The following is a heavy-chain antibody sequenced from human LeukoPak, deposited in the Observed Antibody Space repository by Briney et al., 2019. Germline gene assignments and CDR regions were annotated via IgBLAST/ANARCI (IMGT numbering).Heavy chain of an antibody. CDR3: ARHASVDGNWPRPLDY. J-gene: IGHJ4*02. D-gene: IGHD6-19*01. CDR2: IYNSGST. CDR1: GDSISSSSYY. V-gene: IGHV4-39*01. Sequence: SETLSLTCTVSGDSISSSSYYWGWIRQPPGKGLEWIGNIYNSGSTYYKPSLKTRVTISVDTSKNRFSLKLTSVTAADTAVYYCARHASVDGNWPRPLDYWGQGSLVTVSS.